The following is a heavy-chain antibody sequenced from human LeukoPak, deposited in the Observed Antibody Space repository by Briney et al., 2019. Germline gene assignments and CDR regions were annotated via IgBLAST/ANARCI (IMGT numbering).Heavy chain of an antibody. Sequence: PGGSLRLSCAASGFTFSSYSMNWVRQAPGKGLEWVSSISSSSSYIYYADSVKGRFTISRDNAKNSLYLQMNGLRAEDTAVYYCARGTAWSFDYWGQGTLVTVSS. CDR2: ISSSSSYI. CDR3: ARGTAWSFDY. J-gene: IGHJ4*02. CDR1: GFTFSSYS. D-gene: IGHD3-3*01. V-gene: IGHV3-21*01.